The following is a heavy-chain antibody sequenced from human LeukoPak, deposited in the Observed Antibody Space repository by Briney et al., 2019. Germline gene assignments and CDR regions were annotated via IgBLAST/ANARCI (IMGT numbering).Heavy chain of an antibody. CDR3: ARSKSWYSIDAFDI. D-gene: IGHD2-15*01. Sequence: QPGGSLRLSCAASGFTFSSHWMHWVRQAPGKGLVWVSRINGDGSNTTYADSVKGRFTISRDNAKNTLYLQMNSLRAEDTAVYHCARSKSWYSIDAFDIWGQGTMVTVSS. CDR1: GFTFSSHW. J-gene: IGHJ3*02. V-gene: IGHV3-74*03. CDR2: INGDGSNT.